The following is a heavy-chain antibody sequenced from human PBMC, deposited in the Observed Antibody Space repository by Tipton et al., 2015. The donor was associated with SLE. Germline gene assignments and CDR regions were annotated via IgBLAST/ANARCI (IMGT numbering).Heavy chain of an antibody. Sequence: LRLSCTVSGGSISSYYWSWIRQPPGKGLEWIGYIHYSGSTNYNPSLKSRVTISVDTSKNQISLKLSSVTAAATAVYYCARGTSDAFDIWGQGTMVTVSS. CDR3: ARGTSDAFDI. V-gene: IGHV4-59*12. CDR1: GGSISSYY. J-gene: IGHJ3*02. CDR2: IHYSGST. D-gene: IGHD1-7*01.